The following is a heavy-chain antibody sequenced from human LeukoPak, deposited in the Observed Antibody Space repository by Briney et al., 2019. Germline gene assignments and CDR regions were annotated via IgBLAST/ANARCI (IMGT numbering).Heavy chain of an antibody. CDR3: SRSHAFDI. J-gene: IGHJ3*02. CDR2: ISAYDGTI. Sequence: ASVKVSCKASGYTFTNYGISWVRQAPGQGLEWMGWISAYDGTIDFAQKFQARVTMTKDTSTKTAYMELRSLRSDDTAVYYCSRSHAFDIWGQGTMVTVSS. CDR1: GYTFTNYG. V-gene: IGHV1-18*01.